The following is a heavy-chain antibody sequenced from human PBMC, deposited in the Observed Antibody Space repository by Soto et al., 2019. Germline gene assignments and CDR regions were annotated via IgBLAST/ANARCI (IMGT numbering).Heavy chain of an antibody. D-gene: IGHD3-22*01. CDR3: TSNGDSSHYRGWFAP. CDR1: GFTVSSNY. J-gene: IGHJ5*02. V-gene: IGHV3-66*01. CDR2: IYSGGTT. Sequence: EVQLVESGGGLVQPGGSLRLTCAASGFTVSSNYMSWVRQAPGKGLEWVSVIYSGGTTYYADSVKGRFTISRDNSKNTLYLQMNSLRAEDTAVYYCTSNGDSSHYRGWFAPWGQGTLVTVSS.